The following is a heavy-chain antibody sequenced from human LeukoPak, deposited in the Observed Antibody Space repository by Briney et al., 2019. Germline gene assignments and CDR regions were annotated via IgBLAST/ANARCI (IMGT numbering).Heavy chain of an antibody. J-gene: IGHJ4*02. D-gene: IGHD3-9*01. CDR3: ARDPYYDILTGYYAAGYFDY. CDR2: IWYDASNK. CDR1: GFTFSSYG. Sequence: GGSLRLSCAASGFTFSSYGMHWVRQAPGKGLEWGAVIWYDASNKYYADSVKGRFTISRDNSKNTLYLQMNSLRAEDTAVYFFARDPYYDILTGYYAAGYFDYWGQGTLVTVSS. V-gene: IGHV3-33*01.